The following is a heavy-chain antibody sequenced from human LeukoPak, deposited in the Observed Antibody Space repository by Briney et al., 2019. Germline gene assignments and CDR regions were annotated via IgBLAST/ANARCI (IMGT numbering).Heavy chain of an antibody. Sequence: SETLSLTCPVSGGSISSYYWSWIRQPPGKGLEWIGYIYYSGSTNYNPSLKSRVTISVDTSKNQFSLKLSSVAAADTAVYYCARSPYFDWLPNGYYFDYWGQGTLVTVSS. D-gene: IGHD3-9*01. CDR3: ARSPYFDWLPNGYYFDY. CDR1: GGSISSYY. CDR2: IYYSGST. V-gene: IGHV4-59*01. J-gene: IGHJ4*02.